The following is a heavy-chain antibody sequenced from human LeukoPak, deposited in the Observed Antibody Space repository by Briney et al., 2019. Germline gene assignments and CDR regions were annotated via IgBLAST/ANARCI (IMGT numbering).Heavy chain of an antibody. CDR1: GFTFSSYG. CDR2: IRYDGSNK. Sequence: GGSLRLSCAASGFTFSSYGMHWVRQAPGKGLEWAAFIRYDGSNKYYADSVKGRFTISRDNSKNTLYLQMDSLRAEDTAVYYCAKTGVAMADYYYYYMDVWGKGTTVTISS. D-gene: IGHD5-18*01. J-gene: IGHJ6*03. V-gene: IGHV3-30*02. CDR3: AKTGVAMADYYYYYMDV.